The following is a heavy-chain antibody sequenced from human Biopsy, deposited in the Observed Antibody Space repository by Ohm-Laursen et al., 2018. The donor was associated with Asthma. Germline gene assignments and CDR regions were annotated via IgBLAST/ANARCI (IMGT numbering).Heavy chain of an antibody. CDR3: ARAQDYYDSRGYYRSFDY. J-gene: IGHJ4*02. Sequence: TPSLTCTVSYGSITSGGYYWTWIRQHPGKGLEWIGLIYYSGSTYYNPSLKSRVSISIDASKNQFSLKLSSVTAADTAVYYCARAQDYYDSRGYYRSFDYWGQGTLVTVSS. D-gene: IGHD3-22*01. V-gene: IGHV4-31*03. CDR1: YGSITSGGYY. CDR2: IYYSGST.